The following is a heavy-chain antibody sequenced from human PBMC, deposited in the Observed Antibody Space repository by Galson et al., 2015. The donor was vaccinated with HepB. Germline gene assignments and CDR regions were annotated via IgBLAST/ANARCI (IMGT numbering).Heavy chain of an antibody. V-gene: IGHV3-23*01. J-gene: IGHJ1*01. CDR3: ATRSGASGWYSYFQH. Sequence: SLRLPCAASGFTFSSYAIMWVRQAPGKGLEWVSGMSDNGDNTFYADSVKGRFTISRDISKNTVYLQMNSLRVEDTAVYYCATRSGASGWYSYFQHWGQGTLVTVSS. D-gene: IGHD6-19*01. CDR2: MSDNGDNT. CDR1: GFTFSSYA.